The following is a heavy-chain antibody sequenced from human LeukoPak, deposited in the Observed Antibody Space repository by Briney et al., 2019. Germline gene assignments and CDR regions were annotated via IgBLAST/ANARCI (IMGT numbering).Heavy chain of an antibody. Sequence: GGPLRLSCAASGFTFRTYTMHWVRQAPGKGLEWVASISYDGYYKYYAESVKGPFIISRDNSKNTLYLQINSLRADDTAVYYCASAGAVTDSFVHWGEGTLVTVSS. CDR3: ASAGAVTDSFVH. V-gene: IGHV3-30-3*01. CDR2: ISYDGYYK. D-gene: IGHD4-23*01. J-gene: IGHJ5*02. CDR1: GFTFRTYT.